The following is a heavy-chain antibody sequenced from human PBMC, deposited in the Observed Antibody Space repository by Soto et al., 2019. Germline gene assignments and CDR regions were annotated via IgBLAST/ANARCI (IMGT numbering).Heavy chain of an antibody. D-gene: IGHD3-10*01. CDR2: IDSDGYTT. CDR3: VRDGRGKKTASYYYGMDV. CDR1: GFTFSSHW. V-gene: IGHV3-74*01. Sequence: EVQLVESGGGLVQPGGSLRLSCAASGFTFSSHWMHWVRQAPGKGLVWVSRIDSDGYTTSDAYSVKGLFTISRDNAKNMLYLEMNRLRAEDTDVSYCVRDGRGKKTASYYYGMDVWGQGTTVTVSS. J-gene: IGHJ6*02.